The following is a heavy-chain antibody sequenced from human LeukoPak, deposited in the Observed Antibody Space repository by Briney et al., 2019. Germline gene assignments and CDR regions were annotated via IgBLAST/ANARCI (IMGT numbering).Heavy chain of an antibody. V-gene: IGHV1-69*05. J-gene: IGHJ5*02. D-gene: IGHD6-13*01. CDR1: GGTFSSYA. CDR3: AGENRIAAAGYGIWFDP. CDR2: IIPIFGTA. Sequence: SVKVSCKASGGTFSSYAMIWVRQAPGQGLEWMGGIIPIFGTANYAQKFQGRVTITTDESTSTAYMELSSLRSEDTAVYYCAGENRIAAAGYGIWFDPWGQGTLVTVSS.